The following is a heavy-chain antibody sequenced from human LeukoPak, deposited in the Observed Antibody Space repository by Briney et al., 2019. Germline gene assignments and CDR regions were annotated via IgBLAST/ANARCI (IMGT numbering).Heavy chain of an antibody. Sequence: GESLKISCKGSGHSFTSYWISLVRQIPRKGPEWGWRIDSSDSYTNYSPPFQGHVTIPADKSITTAYLQWSSLKASDTAMYYCARRFPVAGLQVSFDYWGQGTLVTVSS. J-gene: IGHJ4*02. V-gene: IGHV5-10-1*01. D-gene: IGHD6-19*01. CDR3: ARRFPVAGLQVSFDY. CDR1: GHSFTSYW. CDR2: IDSSDSYT.